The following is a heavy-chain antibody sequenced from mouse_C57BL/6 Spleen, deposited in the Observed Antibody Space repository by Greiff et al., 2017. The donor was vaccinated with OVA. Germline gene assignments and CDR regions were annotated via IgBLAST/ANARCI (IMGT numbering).Heavy chain of an antibody. Sequence: LQESDAELVKPGASVKISCKVSGYTFTDHTIHWMKQRPEQGLEWIGYIYPRDGSTKYNEKFKGKATLTADKSSSTAYMQLNSLTSEDSAVDFCARGGENSSGSAWFAYWGQGTLVTVSA. D-gene: IGHD3-2*02. CDR3: ARGGENSSGSAWFAY. CDR2: IYPRDGST. J-gene: IGHJ3*01. V-gene: IGHV1-78*01. CDR1: GYTFTDHT.